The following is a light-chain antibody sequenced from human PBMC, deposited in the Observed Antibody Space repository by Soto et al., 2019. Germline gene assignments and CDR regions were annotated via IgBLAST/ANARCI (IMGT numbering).Light chain of an antibody. Sequence: IVLTQSPATLSLSPGERATLSCRASQSLANSFIAWYQQKPGQAPRLLIYDTSSRASGIPDRFSGSGSGTDFTLTISRREPEDFAVYYCQQYGSSPLWTFGQGTKVDIK. CDR2: DTS. CDR1: QSLANSF. J-gene: IGKJ1*01. CDR3: QQYGSSPLWT. V-gene: IGKV3-20*01.